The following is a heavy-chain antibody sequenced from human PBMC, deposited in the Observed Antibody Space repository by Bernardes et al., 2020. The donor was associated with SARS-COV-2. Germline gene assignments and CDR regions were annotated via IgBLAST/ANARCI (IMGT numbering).Heavy chain of an antibody. D-gene: IGHD2-2*01. CDR1: GGSFSGYY. CDR3: ASRYCSSTSCYGGWFDP. V-gene: IGHV4-34*01. J-gene: IGHJ5*02. CDR2: INHSGST. Sequence: SESLSLTCAVYGGSFSGYYWSWIRQPPGKGLEWIGEINHSGSTNYNPSLKSRVTISVDTSKNQFSLKLSSVTAADTAVYYCASRYCSSTSCYGGWFDPWGQGTLVTVSS.